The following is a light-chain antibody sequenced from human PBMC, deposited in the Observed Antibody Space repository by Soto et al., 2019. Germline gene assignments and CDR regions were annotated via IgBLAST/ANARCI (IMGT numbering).Light chain of an antibody. J-gene: IGKJ1*01. CDR3: QQYGSSSWT. V-gene: IGKV3-20*01. Sequence: EIVLTQSPGTLSLSPGERATLSCRASQSVSSSYLAWYQQKPGQAPRLLIYGTSSRATAIPDGFSGSGSGTDFTLTISRVEPEDFAVYYCQQYGSSSWTFGQGTKVEIK. CDR2: GTS. CDR1: QSVSSSY.